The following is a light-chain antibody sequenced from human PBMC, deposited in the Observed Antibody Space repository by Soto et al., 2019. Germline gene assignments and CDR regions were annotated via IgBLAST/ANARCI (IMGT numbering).Light chain of an antibody. CDR3: SSYAGSSDV. Sequence: QAVVTQPPSASGTPGQRVTISCSGSSSNIGSNYVYWYQQLPGTAPKLLIYNTNERPSGVPDRLSGSKSGTSASLAISGLRSEDEADYYCSSYAGSSDVFGTGTKVTVL. CDR2: NTN. CDR1: SSNIGSNY. V-gene: IGLV1-47*02. J-gene: IGLJ1*01.